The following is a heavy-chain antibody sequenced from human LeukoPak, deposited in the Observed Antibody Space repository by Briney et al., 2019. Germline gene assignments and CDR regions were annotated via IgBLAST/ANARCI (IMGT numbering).Heavy chain of an antibody. V-gene: IGHV4-34*01. CDR2: INHSGST. CDR1: GGSFSGYY. Sequence: SETLSLTCAVYGGSFSGYYWRGMRQPPGKGLEWIGEINHSGSTNYNPSLKSRVTISVDTSKNQFSLRLSSVTAADTAVYYCARGLEGSSGQHWYFDLWGRGTLVTVSS. D-gene: IGHD6-19*01. J-gene: IGHJ2*01. CDR3: ARGLEGSSGQHWYFDL.